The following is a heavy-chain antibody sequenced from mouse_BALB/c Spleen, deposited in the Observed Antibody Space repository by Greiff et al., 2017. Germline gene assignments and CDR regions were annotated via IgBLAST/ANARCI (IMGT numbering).Heavy chain of an antibody. J-gene: IGHJ4*01. V-gene: IGHV1S81*02. CDR3: ARNGNYVYAMDY. D-gene: IGHD2-1*01. Sequence: QVQLQQPGAELVKPGASVKLSCKASGYTFTSYWMHWVKQRPGQGLEWIGEINPSNGRTNYNEKFKSKATLTVDKSSSTAYMQLSSLTSEDSAVYYCARNGNYVYAMDYWGQGTSVTGSS. CDR2: INPSNGRT. CDR1: GYTFTSYW.